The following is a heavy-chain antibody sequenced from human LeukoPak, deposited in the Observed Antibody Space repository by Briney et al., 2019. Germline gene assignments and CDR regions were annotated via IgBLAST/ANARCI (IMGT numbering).Heavy chain of an antibody. CDR3: ARLGGWFDP. J-gene: IGHJ5*02. V-gene: IGHV4-34*01. Sequence: SETLSLTCAVYGGSFSGYYWSWIRQPPGKGLEWIGEINHSGSTNYNPSLKSRVTISVDTSKNQFSPKLSSVTAADTAVYYCARLGGWFDPWGQGTLVTVSS. CDR1: GGSFSGYY. CDR2: INHSGST. D-gene: IGHD4-23*01.